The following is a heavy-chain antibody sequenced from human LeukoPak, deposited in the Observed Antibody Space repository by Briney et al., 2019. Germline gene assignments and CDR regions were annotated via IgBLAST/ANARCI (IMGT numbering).Heavy chain of an antibody. Sequence: PSETLSLTCTVSGGSISSGDYYWSWIRQPLGKGLEWIGYIYYSGSTYYNPSLKSRVTISVDTSKNQFSLKLSSVTAADTAVYYCARRSRMAARPGWDWGQGTLVTVSS. V-gene: IGHV4-30-4*01. J-gene: IGHJ4*02. CDR2: IYYSGST. CDR1: GGSISSGDYY. CDR3: ARRSRMAARPGWD. D-gene: IGHD6-6*01.